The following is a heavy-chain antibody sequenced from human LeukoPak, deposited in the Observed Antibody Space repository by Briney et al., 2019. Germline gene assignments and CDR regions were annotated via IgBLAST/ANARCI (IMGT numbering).Heavy chain of an antibody. D-gene: IGHD6-19*01. Sequence: GGSLRLSCAAPGITFSGYDMHWVRQGTGKNLEWVSAIGPAGDTYYSDSVKGRFTISREDARNSLYLQMNSLTAEDTAVYYCARDAVPGRGGAFDYWGQGTLVIVSS. CDR3: ARDAVPGRGGAFDY. CDR2: IGPAGDT. V-gene: IGHV3-13*01. CDR1: GITFSGYD. J-gene: IGHJ4*02.